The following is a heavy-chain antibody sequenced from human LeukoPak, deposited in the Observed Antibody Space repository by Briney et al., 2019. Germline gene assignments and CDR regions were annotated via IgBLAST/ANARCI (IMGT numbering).Heavy chain of an antibody. V-gene: IGHV4-59*08. D-gene: IGHD3-22*01. CDR1: GGAISSYY. Sequence: SETLSLTCTVSGGAISSYYWSWIRQPPGKGVEWIGYIYYSGSTNYNPSLKSRVTISVATSKNQFSLKLSSVTAADTAVYYCAGTYYYDSSGYLHPTIFDYWGQGTLVTVSS. J-gene: IGHJ4*02. CDR2: IYYSGST. CDR3: AGTYYYDSSGYLHPTIFDY.